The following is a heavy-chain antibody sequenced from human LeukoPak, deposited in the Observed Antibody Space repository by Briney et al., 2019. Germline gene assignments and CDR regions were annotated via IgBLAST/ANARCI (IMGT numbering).Heavy chain of an antibody. CDR1: GFTFSSYG. D-gene: IGHD3-9*01. J-gene: IGHJ6*03. Sequence: GGSLRLSCAASGFTFSSYGMSWVRQAPGKGLEWVSSISGSGGSTYYADSVKGRFTISRDNSKNTVYLQMSSLRAEDTAVYYCARDSFLLRYFDWSPMDVWGKGTTVTVSS. CDR3: ARDSFLLRYFDWSPMDV. CDR2: ISGSGGST. V-gene: IGHV3-23*01.